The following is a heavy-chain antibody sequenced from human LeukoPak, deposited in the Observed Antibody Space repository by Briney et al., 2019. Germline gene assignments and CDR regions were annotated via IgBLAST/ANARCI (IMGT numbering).Heavy chain of an antibody. V-gene: IGHV3-30*04. CDR3: ATMAVAALGGDY. J-gene: IGHJ4*02. D-gene: IGHD6-19*01. CDR2: ISYDGSDK. CDR1: GFPFTSYP. Sequence: PGRSLRLSCAASGFPFTSYPLHWVRQAPGKGLEWVAVISYDGSDKYYTDSVKGRFTISRDNAKSTLYLQMNSLRPEDTAVYYCATMAVAALGGDYWGQGTLVTVSS.